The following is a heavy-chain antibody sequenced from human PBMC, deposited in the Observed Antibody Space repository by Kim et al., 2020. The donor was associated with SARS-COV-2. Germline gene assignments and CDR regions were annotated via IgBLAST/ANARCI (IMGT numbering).Heavy chain of an antibody. J-gene: IGHJ5*02. CDR2: INAGNGNT. V-gene: IGHV1-3*01. D-gene: IGHD2-2*01. Sequence: ASVKVSCKASGYTFTSYAMHWVRQAPGQRLEWMGWINAGNGNTKYSQKFQGRVTITRDTSASTAYMELSSLRSEDTAVYYCARSGWGYCSSTSWNNNWFDPWGQGTLVTVSS. CDR1: GYTFTSYA. CDR3: ARSGWGYCSSTSWNNNWFDP.